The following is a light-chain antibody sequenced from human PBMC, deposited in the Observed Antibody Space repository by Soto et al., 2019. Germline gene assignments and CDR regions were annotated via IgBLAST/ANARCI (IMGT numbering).Light chain of an antibody. V-gene: IGKV3-20*01. CDR3: QQYGNSPRT. CDR2: GAS. CDR1: QSVSSDY. J-gene: IGKJ1*01. Sequence: EIVLTQSPGALSLSPGERATLSCRASQSVSSDYFAWYQQKPGQAPRLLIYGASSRATGIPDRFSGSGSGSDFTLTISRLEPEDSAVYYCQQYGNSPRTFGQGTKVEIK.